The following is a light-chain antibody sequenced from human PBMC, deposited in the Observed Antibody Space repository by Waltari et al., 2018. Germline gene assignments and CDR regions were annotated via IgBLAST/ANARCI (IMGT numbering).Light chain of an antibody. CDR1: QSVRSGH. CDR3: QQYGSSPWT. V-gene: IGKV3-20*01. CDR2: AAS. Sequence: EIVLTQSPGTLSLSPGERATLSCRASQSVRSGHLAWFQQKPGQAPRLLIYAASSRATALPDGFTGSCSRTDFALTIGSLEPEDPAVYYCQQYGSSPWTFGQGTKVAIK. J-gene: IGKJ1*01.